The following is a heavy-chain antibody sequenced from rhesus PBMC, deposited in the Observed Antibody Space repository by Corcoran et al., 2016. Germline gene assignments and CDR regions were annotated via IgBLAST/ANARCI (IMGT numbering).Heavy chain of an antibody. D-gene: IGHD7-45*01. J-gene: IGHJ4*01. CDR3: ARDQGTGDLPFDY. CDR1: GGSISSSY. Sequence: QLQLQESGPGLVKPSETLSVTCAVSGGSISSSYWSWIRQAPGKGLEWIGYIYGSGSSTNYNPSLKSRVTLSVDTSKNQLSLKLSSVTTADTAVYYCARDQGTGDLPFDYWGQGVLVTVAS. V-gene: IGHV4-169*02. CDR2: IYGSGSST.